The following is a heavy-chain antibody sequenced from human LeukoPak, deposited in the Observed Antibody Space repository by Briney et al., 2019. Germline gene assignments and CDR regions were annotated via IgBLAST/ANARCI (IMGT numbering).Heavy chain of an antibody. CDR3: ATYRQQLTRDY. D-gene: IGHD6-13*01. CDR1: GFTLSGYC. Sequence: GGSLRLSCTASGFTLSGYCMSWIRQAPGKGLEWVSYVSSSTNYTKYEDSVKGRFTISRDNAKNSLCLQMNSLRDEDTAVYYCATYRQQLTRDYWGQGTLVTVSS. CDR2: VSSSTNYT. J-gene: IGHJ4*02. V-gene: IGHV3-11*06.